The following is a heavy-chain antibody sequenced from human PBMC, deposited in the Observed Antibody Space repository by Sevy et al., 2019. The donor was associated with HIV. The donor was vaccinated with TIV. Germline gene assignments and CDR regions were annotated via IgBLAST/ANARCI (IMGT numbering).Heavy chain of an antibody. J-gene: IGHJ3*02. CDR1: GYSFTSYW. Sequence: GESLKISCKGSGYSFTSYWIGWVRQMPGKGLEWMGIIYPGDSDTRYGPSFQGQVTISADKSISTAYLQWSSLKASDTAMYYCARQSGTDEMEWLPTRGAFDIWGQGTMVTVSS. CDR3: ARQSGTDEMEWLPTRGAFDI. V-gene: IGHV5-51*01. D-gene: IGHD3-3*01. CDR2: IYPGDSDT.